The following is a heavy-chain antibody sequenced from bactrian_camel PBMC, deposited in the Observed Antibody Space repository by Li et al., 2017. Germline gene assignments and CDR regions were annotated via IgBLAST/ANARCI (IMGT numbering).Heavy chain of an antibody. J-gene: IGHJ4*01. CDR2: LWIGGATT. CDR3: AACRLSDGYCLAGGVRY. CDR1: RYTYKRNC. V-gene: IGHV3S40*01. D-gene: IGHD2*01. Sequence: DVQLVESGGGSVQAGGSLTLSCAAGRYTYKRNCMGWFRQRPGKDREGVAVLWIGGATTSYADSVKGRFIITRDKAKDLVYLQMNSLKPDDAAKYYCAACRLSDGYCLAGGVRYWGQGTQVTVS.